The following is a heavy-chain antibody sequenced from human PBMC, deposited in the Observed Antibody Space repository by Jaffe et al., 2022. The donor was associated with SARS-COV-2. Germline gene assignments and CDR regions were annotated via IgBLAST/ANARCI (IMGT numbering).Heavy chain of an antibody. Sequence: EVQLVESGGGLVQPGGSLRLSCAASGFTFSSYWMSWVRQAPGKGLEWVANIKQDGSEKYYVDSVKGRFTISRDNAKNSLYLQMNSLRAEDTAVYYCARVPPRYSYGEVNFDYWGQGTLVTVSS. CDR1: GFTFSSYW. J-gene: IGHJ4*02. V-gene: IGHV3-7*01. D-gene: IGHD5-18*01. CDR2: IKQDGSEK. CDR3: ARVPPRYSYGEVNFDY.